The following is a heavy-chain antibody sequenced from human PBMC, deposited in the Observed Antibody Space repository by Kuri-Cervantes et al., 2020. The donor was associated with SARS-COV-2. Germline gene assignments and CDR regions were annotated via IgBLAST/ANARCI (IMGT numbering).Heavy chain of an antibody. CDR1: GFTFSSYD. CDR2: IGTAGDT. J-gene: IGHJ4*02. V-gene: IGHV3-13*04. CDR3: ARAWDYYDSSGYPY. Sequence: GESLKISCAASGFTFSSYDMHWVRQATGKGLEWVSAIGTAGDTYYPGSVKGRFTISRENAKNSLYLQMDSLRAEDTAVYYCARAWDYYDSSGYPYWGQGTLVTVSS. D-gene: IGHD3-22*01.